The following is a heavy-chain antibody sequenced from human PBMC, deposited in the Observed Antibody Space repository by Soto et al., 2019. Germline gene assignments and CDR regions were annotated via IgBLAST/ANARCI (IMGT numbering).Heavy chain of an antibody. V-gene: IGHV4-59*02. Sequence: SETLSLTCTVSGGSVSSYYWSWIRQPPGKGLEWIGEIYHSGSTNYNPSLKSRVTISIDTSKNQFSLKLSSVTAADTAVYYCARGAAAGTSAVAGTDFDYWGQGTLVTVSS. CDR1: GGSVSSYY. CDR3: ARGAAAGTSAVAGTDFDY. D-gene: IGHD6-13*01. J-gene: IGHJ4*02. CDR2: IYHSGST.